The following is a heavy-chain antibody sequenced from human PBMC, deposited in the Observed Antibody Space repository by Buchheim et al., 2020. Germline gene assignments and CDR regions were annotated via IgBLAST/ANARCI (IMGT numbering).Heavy chain of an antibody. J-gene: IGHJ6*02. CDR3: ARDKERYYYYYYGMDV. V-gene: IGHV3-30*04. CDR1: GFTFSSYA. Sequence: QVQLVESGGGVVQPGRSLGLSCAASGFTFSSYAMHWVRQAPGKGLEWVAVISYDGSNKYYADPVKGRFTISRDNSKNTLYLQMNSLRAEDTAVYYCARDKERYYYYYYGMDVWGQGTT. D-gene: IGHD1-1*01. CDR2: ISYDGSNK.